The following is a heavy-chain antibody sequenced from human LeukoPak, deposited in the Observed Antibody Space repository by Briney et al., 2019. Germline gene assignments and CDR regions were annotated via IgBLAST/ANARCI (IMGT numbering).Heavy chain of an antibody. CDR2: MFPRGSQQ. Sequence: GGSLRLSCAPSGFTFNLSCLNWVRPAPGGGREWVSNMFPRGSQQRYVDYVKGRFTISKDNPGTSLYLEMNSLRTEDTAIYYCAIWASGNYWGQGTLVTVSS. CDR1: GFTFNLSC. V-gene: IGHV3-7*01. J-gene: IGHJ4*02. CDR3: AIWASGNY. D-gene: IGHD2/OR15-2a*01.